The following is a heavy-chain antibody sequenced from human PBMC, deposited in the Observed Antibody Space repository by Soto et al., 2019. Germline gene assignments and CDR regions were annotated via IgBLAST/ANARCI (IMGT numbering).Heavy chain of an antibody. CDR2: ISGSGGST. CDR1: GLTFSSYA. D-gene: IGHD1-7*01. CDR3: AKDHRKLELRRYFDY. V-gene: IGHV3-23*01. Sequence: WGSLRLSCAASGLTFSSYARSWVRQAPGKGLEWVSAISGSGGSTYYADSVKGRFTISRDNSKNTLYLQMNSLRAEDTAVYYCAKDHRKLELRRYFDYWGQGTLVTVSS. J-gene: IGHJ4*02.